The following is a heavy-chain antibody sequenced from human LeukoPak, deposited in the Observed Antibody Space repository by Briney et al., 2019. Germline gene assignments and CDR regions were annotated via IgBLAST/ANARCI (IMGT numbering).Heavy chain of an antibody. Sequence: SETLSLTRTVPGGSISSSSYYWGWIRQPPGKGLEWIGSIYYSGSTYYNPSLKSRVTISVDTSKNQFSLKLSSVTAADTAVYYCAGGPDLEYYFDYWGQGTLVTVSS. CDR1: GGSISSSSYY. D-gene: IGHD1-1*01. CDR3: AGGPDLEYYFDY. J-gene: IGHJ4*02. V-gene: IGHV4-39*01. CDR2: IYYSGST.